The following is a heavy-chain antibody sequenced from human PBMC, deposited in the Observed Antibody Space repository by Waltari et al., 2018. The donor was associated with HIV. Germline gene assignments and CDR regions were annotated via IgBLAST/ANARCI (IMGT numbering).Heavy chain of an antibody. CDR1: GFTFSSHW. J-gene: IGHJ4*02. V-gene: IGHV3-7*01. CDR3: ARDRHYDILTGSYFDY. Sequence: EVQLVESGGGLVQPGGSLRLSCAASGFTFSSHWMSWVRQAPGKGLEWVANIKQDGSEKYYVDSVKGRFTISRDNAKNSLYLQMNSLRAEDTAVYYCARDRHYDILTGSYFDYWGQGTLVTVSS. CDR2: IKQDGSEK. D-gene: IGHD3-9*01.